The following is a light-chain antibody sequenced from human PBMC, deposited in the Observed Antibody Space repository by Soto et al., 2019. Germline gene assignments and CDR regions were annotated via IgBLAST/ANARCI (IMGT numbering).Light chain of an antibody. CDR3: QACDSSTAV. J-gene: IGLJ1*01. V-gene: IGLV3-1*01. CDR2: QDN. CDR1: KLGDKY. Sequence: SYELTQPPSVSVSPGQTARITCSGDKLGDKYVSWYQQKPGQSPVMVIYQDNKRPSGIPERFSGSNSGNTATLTISGTQAMDDIDYYCQACDSSTAVFGAGTKVTLL.